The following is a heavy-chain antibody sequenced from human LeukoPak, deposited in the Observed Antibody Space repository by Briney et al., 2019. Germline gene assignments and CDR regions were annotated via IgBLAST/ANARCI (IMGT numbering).Heavy chain of an antibody. J-gene: IGHJ6*02. CDR3: ARCPYYDFWSRYYYGMDV. D-gene: IGHD3-3*01. CDR2: ISSSSSYI. CDR1: GFTFSSYA. V-gene: IGHV3-21*01. Sequence: GRSLRLSCAASGFTFSSYAFHWVRQAPGKGLEWVSSISSSSSYIYYADSVKGRFTISRDNAKNSLYLQMNSLRAEDTAVYYCARCPYYDFWSRYYYGMDVWGQGTTVTVSS.